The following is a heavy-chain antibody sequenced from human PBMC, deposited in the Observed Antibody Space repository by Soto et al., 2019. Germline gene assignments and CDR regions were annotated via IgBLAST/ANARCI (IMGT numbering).Heavy chain of an antibody. CDR2: ISTYNGNT. CDR1: GYTFITYG. V-gene: IGHV1-18*01. CDR3: ARGPKDYYDNSANYFLDY. D-gene: IGHD3-22*01. J-gene: IGHJ4*02. Sequence: QVQLVQSGAEVKKPGASVKVSCKASGYTFITYGVSWVRQAPGQGLDWLGWISTYNGNTRYAERLQGSITMTTDTTTNTAYMELRNLRSDDTALYYCARGPKDYYDNSANYFLDYWGQGTLVTVSS.